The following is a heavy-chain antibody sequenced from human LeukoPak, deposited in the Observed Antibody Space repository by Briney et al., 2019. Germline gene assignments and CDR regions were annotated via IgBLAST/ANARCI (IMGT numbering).Heavy chain of an antibody. CDR3: ASGYSSSSSDAFDT. CDR2: VYHSGST. Sequence: SETLSLTCTVSGGSSRSGGYYWSWIRQPPGKGLEWIGYVYHSGSTYYNPSLKRRVTLSVDPSKNQFSLRLSSVTAADTAVYYCASGYSSSSSDAFDTWGQGTMVTVSS. J-gene: IGHJ3*02. V-gene: IGHV4-30-2*01. CDR1: GGSSRSGGYY. D-gene: IGHD6-6*01.